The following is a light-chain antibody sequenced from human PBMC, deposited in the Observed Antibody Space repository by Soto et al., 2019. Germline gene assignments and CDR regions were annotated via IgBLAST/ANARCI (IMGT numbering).Light chain of an antibody. Sequence: EIVLTQSPGTVSLSPGERATLSCRASQNIRSHLAWYQQKPGQAPRLLIYGASSRVTGIPDRFSGRGSGTDFTLSINRLEPEDFAVYYCQQYAGSPPEVYTFGQGTKLEIK. CDR1: QNIRSH. CDR2: GAS. CDR3: QQYAGSPPEVYT. J-gene: IGKJ2*01. V-gene: IGKV3-20*01.